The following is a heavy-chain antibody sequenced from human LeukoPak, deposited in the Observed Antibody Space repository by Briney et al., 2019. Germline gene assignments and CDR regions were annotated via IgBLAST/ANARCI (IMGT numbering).Heavy chain of an antibody. CDR2: IYYSGST. CDR3: ASQEGRTTMVRGVPQYYFDY. J-gene: IGHJ4*02. V-gene: IGHV4-39*01. D-gene: IGHD3-10*01. CDR1: GGSISSSSYY. Sequence: SETLSLTCTVSGGSISSSSYYWGWIRQPPGKGLEWIGSIYYSGSTYYNPSLKSRVTISVDTSKNQFSLKLSSVTAADTAVYYCASQEGRTTMVRGVPQYYFDYWGQGTLVTVSS.